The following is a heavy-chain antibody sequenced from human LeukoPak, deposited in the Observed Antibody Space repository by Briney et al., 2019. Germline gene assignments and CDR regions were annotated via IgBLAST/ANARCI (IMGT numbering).Heavy chain of an antibody. Sequence: GRSLRLSCAASGFTFDDYAMHWVRQAPGKGLEWVSGISWNSGSIGYADSVKGRFTISRDNAKNSLYLQMNSLRAEDTALYYCAKDHGGVGFDPWGQGTLVTVSS. CDR3: AKDHGGVGFDP. CDR1: GFTFDDYA. D-gene: IGHD3-16*01. V-gene: IGHV3-9*01. J-gene: IGHJ5*02. CDR2: ISWNSGSI.